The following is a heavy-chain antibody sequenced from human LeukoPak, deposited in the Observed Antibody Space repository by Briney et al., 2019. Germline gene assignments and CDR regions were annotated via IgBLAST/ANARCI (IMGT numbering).Heavy chain of an antibody. CDR1: GLTFSSYV. CDR2: ISGSGYNT. Sequence: GGSLRLSCAASGLTFSSYVMSWVRQAPGKGLEWVSGISGSGYNTFYADSVKGRFIISRDESKNTVSLLMNTLRAEDTAIYYCAKGGELLGYFDSRGQGTLVTVSS. CDR3: AKGGELLGYFDS. D-gene: IGHD1-7*01. J-gene: IGHJ4*02. V-gene: IGHV3-23*01.